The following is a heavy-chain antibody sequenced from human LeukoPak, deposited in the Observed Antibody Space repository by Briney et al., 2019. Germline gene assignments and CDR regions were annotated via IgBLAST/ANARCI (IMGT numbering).Heavy chain of an antibody. CDR1: GFTFSSYG. D-gene: IGHD6-19*01. CDR2: ISGSGGST. J-gene: IGHJ5*02. CDR3: ARLFGSGWYGDYNWFDP. V-gene: IGHV3-23*01. Sequence: GGSLRLSCAASGFTFSSYGMSWVRQAPGKGLEWVSVISGSGGSTYYADSVKGRFTISRDNAKNSLYLQMNSLRAEDTALYYCARLFGSGWYGDYNWFDPWGQGTLVTVSS.